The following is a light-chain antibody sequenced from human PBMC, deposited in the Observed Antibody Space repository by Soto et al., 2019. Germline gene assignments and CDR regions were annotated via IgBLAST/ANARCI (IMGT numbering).Light chain of an antibody. J-gene: IGLJ2*01. CDR2: EVS. CDR3: SSYTSTNTLV. CDR1: SSDVGGYKS. V-gene: IGLV2-14*01. Sequence: QSALTQPASVSGSPGQSITISCTGTSSDVGGYKSVSWYQQHPAKAPKLMIYEVSNRPSGVSNRFSGSKSGNAASLTISGLQAEDEADYYCSSYTSTNTLVFGGGTKVTV.